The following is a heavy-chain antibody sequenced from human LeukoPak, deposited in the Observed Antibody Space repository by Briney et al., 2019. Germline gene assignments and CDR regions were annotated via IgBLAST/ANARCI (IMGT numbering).Heavy chain of an antibody. Sequence: PGGSLRLSCAASGFSFSTYAMTWVRQAPGKGLEWVSSISGRGGSTYYADSVKGRFTISRDNSKDTLYMKMNSMRAEDTAVYYCAKAMTTVTTLRGFDYWGQGSLVTVSS. CDR3: AKAMTTVTTLRGFDY. D-gene: IGHD4-17*01. J-gene: IGHJ4*02. CDR2: ISGRGGST. V-gene: IGHV3-23*01. CDR1: GFSFSTYA.